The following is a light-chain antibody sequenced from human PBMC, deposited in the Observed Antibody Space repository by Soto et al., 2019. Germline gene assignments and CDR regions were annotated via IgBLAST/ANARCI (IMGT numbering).Light chain of an antibody. Sequence: DIQMTQAPSSLSASVGDRVTITCRARQDISTYLAWYQQKPGKVPKLLISAAYTLQSEVPPRFSGSGSGTDITLTISSLQPEDVATYYRQNYDNAPLTFGGGTKVEIK. J-gene: IGKJ4*01. CDR2: AAY. CDR1: QDISTY. V-gene: IGKV1-27*01. CDR3: QNYDNAPLT.